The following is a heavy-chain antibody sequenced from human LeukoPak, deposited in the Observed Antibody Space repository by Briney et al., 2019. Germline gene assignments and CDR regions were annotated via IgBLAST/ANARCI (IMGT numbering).Heavy chain of an antibody. D-gene: IGHD1-26*01. V-gene: IGHV3-7*03. CDR2: IKQDGSEK. Sequence: GGSLRLSCAASEFTFFTYWMTWVRQAPGKGLEWVANIKQDGSEKYYVDSVKGRFTISRDNSKNTLYLQMNSLRAEDTAIYYCAKRGAEVGATVAPGDYWGQGTLVTVSS. CDR1: EFTFFTYW. CDR3: AKRGAEVGATVAPGDY. J-gene: IGHJ4*02.